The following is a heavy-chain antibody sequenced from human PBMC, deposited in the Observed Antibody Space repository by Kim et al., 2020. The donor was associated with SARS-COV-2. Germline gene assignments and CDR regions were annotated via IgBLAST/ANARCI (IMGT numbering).Heavy chain of an antibody. J-gene: IGHJ4*02. Sequence: SETLSLTCAVYGGSFSGYYWSWIRQPPGKGLEWIGEINHSGSTNYNPSLKSRVTISVDTSKNQFSLKLSSVTAADTAVYYCASGIAAAGKFVKTFDYWGQGTLSPSPQ. D-gene: IGHD6-13*01. CDR2: INHSGST. V-gene: IGHV4-34*01. CDR1: GGSFSGYY. CDR3: ASGIAAAGKFVKTFDY.